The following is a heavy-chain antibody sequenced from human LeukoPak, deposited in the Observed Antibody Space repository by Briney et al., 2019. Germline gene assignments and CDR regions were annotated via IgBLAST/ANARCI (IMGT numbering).Heavy chain of an antibody. Sequence: SETLSLTCTVSGDSISTSSYYWGWVRQPPGKGLEWLGSIYYSGGTYYNPSLKSRVTISVDTSKNQSSLNLYSVTAADTAVFYCARSYYYDYRQIDYWGQGTLVTVSS. J-gene: IGHJ4*02. CDR1: GDSISTSSYY. D-gene: IGHD3-22*01. CDR3: ARSYYYDYRQIDY. CDR2: IYYSGGT. V-gene: IGHV4-39*01.